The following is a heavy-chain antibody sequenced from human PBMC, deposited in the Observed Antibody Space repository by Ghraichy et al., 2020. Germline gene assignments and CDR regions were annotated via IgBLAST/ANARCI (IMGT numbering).Heavy chain of an antibody. CDR2: IWYDGSNK. Sequence: GGSLRLSCAASGFSFSSYAMHWVRQAPGKGLEWVAVIWYDGSNKYYADSVKGRFTISRDNSKNTLYLQMNSLRAEDTAVYYCAREYNYGSGVHRYDAFDSWGQGTMVTVSS. D-gene: IGHD2-15*01. V-gene: IGHV3-33*01. CDR1: GFSFSSYA. J-gene: IGHJ3*02. CDR3: AREYNYGSGVHRYDAFDS.